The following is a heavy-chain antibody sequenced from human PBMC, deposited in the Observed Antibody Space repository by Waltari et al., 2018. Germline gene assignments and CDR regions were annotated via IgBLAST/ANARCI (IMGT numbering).Heavy chain of an antibody. Sequence: QVQLVQSGAAVKKPGASVNVSCTLSVYTLTALSIHCVRPAPRKGLEWMGRLDPEEGETIYEQKFQGRLTVTVDTSTDTAYLELSSLRSEDTAVYYCATRIGTVVQGVIVVSGYHYYMDVWGTGTTVTVSS. CDR1: VYTLTALS. CDR3: ATRIGTVVQGVIVVSGYHYYMDV. J-gene: IGHJ6*03. CDR2: LDPEEGET. D-gene: IGHD3-10*01. V-gene: IGHV1-24*01.